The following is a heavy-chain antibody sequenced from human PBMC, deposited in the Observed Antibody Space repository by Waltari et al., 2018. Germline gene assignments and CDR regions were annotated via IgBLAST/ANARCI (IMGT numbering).Heavy chain of an antibody. D-gene: IGHD5-18*01. Sequence: QVQLVQSGAAVTRPGSSVKVSCTVSAGTFNTSALNWVRQAPGLGLGWMGRIIPIIDTAGYAQKFQDRVTFTADRATGTAYMELSSLRPDDTGMYYCAGPRGIHLWSFDDWGQGTLVIVSS. CDR1: AGTFNTSA. CDR2: IIPIIDTA. J-gene: IGHJ4*02. V-gene: IGHV1-69*04. CDR3: AGPRGIHLWSFDD.